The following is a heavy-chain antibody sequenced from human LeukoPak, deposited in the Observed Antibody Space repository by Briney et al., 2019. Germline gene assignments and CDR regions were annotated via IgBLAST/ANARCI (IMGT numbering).Heavy chain of an antibody. CDR3: ARDRSGGPTIFGVVIGVDY. D-gene: IGHD3-3*01. CDR1: GFTFSSYS. V-gene: IGHV3-21*01. Sequence: GGSLRLSCAASGFTFSSYSMNWVRQAPGRGLEWVSSISSSSSYIYYADSVKGRFTISRDNAKNSLYLQMNSLRAEDTAVYYCARDRSGGPTIFGVVIGVDYWGQGTLVTVSS. CDR2: ISSSSSYI. J-gene: IGHJ4*02.